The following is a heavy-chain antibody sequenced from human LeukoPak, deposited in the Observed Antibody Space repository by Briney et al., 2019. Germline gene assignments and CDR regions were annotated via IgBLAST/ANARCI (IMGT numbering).Heavy chain of an antibody. Sequence: SVKVSCKASGGTFSSYAISWVRQAPGQGLEWMGGIIPIFGTANYAQKFQGRVTITADESTGTAYMELSSPRSEDTAVYYCARVGELGMRGRWGQGTLVTVSS. CDR2: IIPIFGTA. V-gene: IGHV1-69*01. CDR1: GGTFSSYA. D-gene: IGHD7-27*01. J-gene: IGHJ4*02. CDR3: ARVGELGMRGR.